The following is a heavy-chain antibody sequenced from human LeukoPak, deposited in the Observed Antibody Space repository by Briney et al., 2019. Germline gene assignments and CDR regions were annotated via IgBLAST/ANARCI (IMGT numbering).Heavy chain of an antibody. CDR3: ASSPYGDYYFDL. V-gene: IGHV4-38-2*02. D-gene: IGHD4-17*01. J-gene: IGHJ2*01. CDR1: GYSISSGYY. CDR2: IYYSGST. Sequence: SETLSLTCTVSGYSISSGYYWGWIRQPPGKGLEWIGSIYYSGSTYYNPSLKSRVTISVDTSKNQFSLKLSSVTAADTAVYYCASSPYGDYYFDLWGRGTLVTVSS.